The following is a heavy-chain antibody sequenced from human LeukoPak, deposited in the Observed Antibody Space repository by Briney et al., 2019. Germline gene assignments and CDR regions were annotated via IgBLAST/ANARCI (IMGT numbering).Heavy chain of an antibody. CDR2: ISSSSSTI. Sequence: GGSLRLSCAASGFTFSSYSMNWVRQAPGKGLEWVSSISSSSSTIYYADSVKGRFTISRDNAKNSLYLQMNSLRAEDTAVYYCARDSYGSGSYYRIDYWGQGTLVTVSS. J-gene: IGHJ4*02. CDR3: ARDSYGSGSYYRIDY. D-gene: IGHD3-10*01. CDR1: GFTFSSYS. V-gene: IGHV3-48*04.